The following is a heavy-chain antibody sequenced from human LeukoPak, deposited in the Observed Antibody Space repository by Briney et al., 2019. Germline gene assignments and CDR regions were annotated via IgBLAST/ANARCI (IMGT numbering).Heavy chain of an antibody. D-gene: IGHD3-10*01. CDR3: ARDQEGIPMVRGVAGFDY. J-gene: IGHJ4*02. Sequence: SETLSLTCAVSGYSISSGYYWGWIRQPPGKGLEWIGSIYHSGSTYYNPSLKSRVTISVDTSKNQFSLKLSSVTAADTAVYYCARDQEGIPMVRGVAGFDYWGQGTLVTVSS. CDR2: IYHSGST. V-gene: IGHV4-38-2*02. CDR1: GYSISSGYY.